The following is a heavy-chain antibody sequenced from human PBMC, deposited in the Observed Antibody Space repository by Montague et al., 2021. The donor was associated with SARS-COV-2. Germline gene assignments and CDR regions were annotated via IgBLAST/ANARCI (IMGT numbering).Heavy chain of an antibody. J-gene: IGHJ4*02. CDR3: ARGRGWLVSDY. D-gene: IGHD6-19*01. CDR2: VSDSGST. Sequence: SETLSLTCTVSGGSISTYYWNWTRQPPGKGLEWIGYVSDSGSTNYNPSLKSRIAISVATSKSQFSLKLTAVTAADTAVYYCARGRGWLVSDYWGQGNLVTVSS. V-gene: IGHV4-59*01. CDR1: GGSISTYY.